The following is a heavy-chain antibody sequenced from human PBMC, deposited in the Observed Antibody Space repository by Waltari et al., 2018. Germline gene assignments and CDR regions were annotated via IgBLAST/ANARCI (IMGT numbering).Heavy chain of an antibody. CDR1: GFTFSSYA. Sequence: QVQLVESGGGVVQPGRSLRLSCAASGFTFSSYAMHWVRQAPGKGLEWVAVISYDGSNKYYADSVKGRFTISRDNSKNTLYLQMNSLRAEDTAVYYCARDPPGAAFDIWGQGTMVTVSS. CDR2: ISYDGSNK. V-gene: IGHV3-30-3*01. CDR3: ARDPPGAAFDI. J-gene: IGHJ3*02.